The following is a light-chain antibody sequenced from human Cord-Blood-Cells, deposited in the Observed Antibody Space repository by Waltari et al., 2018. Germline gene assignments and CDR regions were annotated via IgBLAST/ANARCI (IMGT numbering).Light chain of an antibody. CDR3: CSYAGSYTVV. Sequence: QSALTQPRSVSGSPGQSVTISCTGTSSDVGGYNYVSWYQQHPGKAPKLRIYDVSKRPSGVPDRFAGSKSVNTASMTISGLQAEDEADYYCCSYAGSYTVVFGGGTKLTVL. CDR2: DVS. J-gene: IGLJ2*01. V-gene: IGLV2-11*01. CDR1: SSDVGGYNY.